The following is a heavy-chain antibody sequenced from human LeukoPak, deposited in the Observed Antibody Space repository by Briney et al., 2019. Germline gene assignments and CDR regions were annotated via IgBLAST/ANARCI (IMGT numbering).Heavy chain of an antibody. D-gene: IGHD3-3*01. CDR1: GGSFSGYY. CDR2: INHSGST. V-gene: IGHV4-34*01. CDR3: ARERSGTYDFWSGYYKGKYYFDY. Sequence: PSXXLSLTCAVYGGSFSGYYWSWIRQPPGKGLEWIGEINHSGSTNYNPSLKSRVTISVDTSKNQFSLKLSSVTAADTAVYYCARERSGTYDFWSGYYKGKYYFDYWGQGTLVTVSS. J-gene: IGHJ4*02.